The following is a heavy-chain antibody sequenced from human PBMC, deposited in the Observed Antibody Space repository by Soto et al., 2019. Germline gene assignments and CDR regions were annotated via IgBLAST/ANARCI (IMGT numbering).Heavy chain of an antibody. Sequence: QVQLQESRQGLVKPSETLSLTCTVSGGTINSYYWSWIRQRPGKGPEWIWYIYYSGNTKYNPSLNSQVSLSVDKSKNQSTLKLYSVNAADMAVYYCARDYLAYQMLSSFEPWGQGTLVIVSS. D-gene: IGHD2-2*01. CDR2: IYYSGNT. CDR1: GGTINSYY. CDR3: ARDYLAYQMLSSFEP. V-gene: IGHV4-59*01. J-gene: IGHJ5*02.